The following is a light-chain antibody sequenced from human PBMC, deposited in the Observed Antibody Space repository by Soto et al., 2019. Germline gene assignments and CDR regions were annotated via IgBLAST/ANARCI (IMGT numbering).Light chain of an antibody. V-gene: IGKV1-27*01. CDR1: EGISNY. J-gene: IGKJ1*01. CDR2: ATS. CDR3: QNYNRAPWK. Sequence: DIQMTQSPSSLSASVGDRVTITCRASEGISNYLAWYQQKPGKVPKLLIYATSTLQSGVPSRFSGSGSGTDFTLTISSLQPEDVANYYCQNYNRAPWKFGQGTKVEIK.